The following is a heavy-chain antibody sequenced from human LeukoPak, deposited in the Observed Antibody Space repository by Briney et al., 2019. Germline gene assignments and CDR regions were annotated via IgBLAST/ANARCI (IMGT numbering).Heavy chain of an antibody. V-gene: IGHV1-69*05. CDR1: GGTFSSYA. CDR2: IIPIFGTA. J-gene: IGHJ5*02. CDR3: ARVGSSGWYYPNWFDP. D-gene: IGHD6-19*01. Sequence: GASVKVSGKASGGTFSSYAISWVRQAPGQGLEWMGRIIPIFGTANYAQKFQGRVTITTDESTSTAYMELSSLRSEDTAVYYCARVGSSGWYYPNWFDPWGQGTLVTVSS.